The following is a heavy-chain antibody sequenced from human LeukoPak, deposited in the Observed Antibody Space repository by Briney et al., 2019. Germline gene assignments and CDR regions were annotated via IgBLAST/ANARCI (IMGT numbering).Heavy chain of an antibody. D-gene: IGHD2-21*02. CDR2: INHNGNVN. V-gene: IGHV3-7*03. CDR1: GFTFSSYW. J-gene: IGHJ4*02. CDR3: ARYSAPVTSIDY. Sequence: GGSLRLSCAASGFTFSSYWMNWARQAPGKGLEWVASINHNGNVNYYVDSVKGRFTIPRDNAKNSLYLQMSNLRAEDTAVYYCARYSAPVTSIDYWGQGTLVTASS.